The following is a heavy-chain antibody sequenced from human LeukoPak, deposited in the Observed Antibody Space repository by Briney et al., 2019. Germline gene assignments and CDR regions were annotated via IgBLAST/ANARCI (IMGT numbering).Heavy chain of an antibody. CDR1: GFTFGSYE. CDR2: ISSSGSTI. CDR3: ARGGYYDSSGYTGYFDY. Sequence: GGSLRLSCAAPGFTFGSYEMNWVRQAPGKGLEWVSYISSSGSTIYYADSVKGRFTISRDNAKNSLYLQMNSLRAEDTAVYYCARGGYYDSSGYTGYFDYWGQGTLVTVSS. D-gene: IGHD3-22*01. V-gene: IGHV3-48*03. J-gene: IGHJ4*02.